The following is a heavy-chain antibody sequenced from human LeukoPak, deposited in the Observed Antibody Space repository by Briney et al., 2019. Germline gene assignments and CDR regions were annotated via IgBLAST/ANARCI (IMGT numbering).Heavy chain of an antibody. CDR1: GFTFSSYA. CDR2: ISGSGGST. D-gene: IGHD3-3*01. J-gene: IGHJ4*02. Sequence: PGGSLRLSCAASGFTFSSYALSWVRQAPGKGLQWVSAISGSGGSTYYADSVKGRFTISRDNSKNTLYLQMNSLRAEDTAVYYCAKDGYNFWNGYHSHTPFDCWGQGTLVTVSS. CDR3: AKDGYNFWNGYHSHTPFDC. V-gene: IGHV3-23*01.